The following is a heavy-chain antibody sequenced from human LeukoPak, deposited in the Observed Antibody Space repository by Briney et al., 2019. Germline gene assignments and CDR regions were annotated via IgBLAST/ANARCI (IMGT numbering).Heavy chain of an antibody. J-gene: IGHJ3*02. CDR3: ASDRIEVDAFDI. Sequence: PSETLSLTCTVSGGFISSGSYFWRWIRQPAGKGLEWIGRIYTSRSTNYNPSLKSRVTISVDTSKNQFSLKLSSVTAADTAVYYCASDRIEVDAFDIWGQGTMVTVSS. D-gene: IGHD2-15*01. CDR1: GGFISSGSYF. CDR2: IYTSRST. V-gene: IGHV4-61*02.